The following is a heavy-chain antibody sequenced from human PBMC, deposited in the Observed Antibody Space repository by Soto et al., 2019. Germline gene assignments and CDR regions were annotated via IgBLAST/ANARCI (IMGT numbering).Heavy chain of an antibody. V-gene: IGHV1-69*13. CDR3: ARSRDFWSGLDYYGMDV. CDR1: GGTFSSYA. D-gene: IGHD3-3*01. Sequence: SVKVSCKASGGTFSSYAISWVRQAPGQGLEWMGGIIPIFGTANYAQKFQGRVTITADESTSTAYMELSSLRSEDTAVYYCARSRDFWSGLDYYGMDVWGQGTTVTVSS. J-gene: IGHJ6*02. CDR2: IIPIFGTA.